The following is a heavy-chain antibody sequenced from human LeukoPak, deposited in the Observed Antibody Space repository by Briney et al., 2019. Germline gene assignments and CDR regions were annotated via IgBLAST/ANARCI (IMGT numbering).Heavy chain of an antibody. CDR3: ARGITMVRGLIFDY. CDR2: IDYSGST. J-gene: IGHJ4*02. CDR1: GGSISSYY. Sequence: SETLSLTCTVSGGSISSYYWSWIRQPPGKGLEWIGYIDYSGSTNYNPSLKSRVTISVDTSKNQFSLKLSSVTAADTAVYYCARGITMVRGLIFDYWGQGTLVPVSS. V-gene: IGHV4-59*01. D-gene: IGHD3-10*01.